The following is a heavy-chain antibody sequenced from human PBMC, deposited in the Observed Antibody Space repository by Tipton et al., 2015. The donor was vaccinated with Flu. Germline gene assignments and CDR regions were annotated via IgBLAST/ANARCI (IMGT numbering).Heavy chain of an antibody. CDR1: GGSISSYY. CDR2: IYYSGNT. J-gene: IGHJ4*02. V-gene: IGHV4-59*01. Sequence: TLSLTCTVSGGSISSYYWSWIRQPPGKGLEWIGYIYYSGNTNYNPSLKSRVTISVDTSKNQFSLKLSSVTAADTAVYYCAREADSSGYYPFDYWGQGTLVTVSS. CDR3: AREADSSGYYPFDY. D-gene: IGHD3-22*01.